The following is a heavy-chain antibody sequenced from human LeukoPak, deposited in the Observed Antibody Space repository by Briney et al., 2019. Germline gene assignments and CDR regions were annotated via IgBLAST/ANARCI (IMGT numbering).Heavy chain of an antibody. J-gene: IGHJ6*03. D-gene: IGHD2-2*01. CDR3: AIVVVPANMDV. Sequence: SVKVSCKASGGTFSSYTISWVRQAPGQGLEWMGRMIPILGIANYAQKFQGRVTITADKSTSTAYMELSSLRSEDTAVYYCAIVVVPANMDVWGKGTTVTVSS. CDR1: GGTFSSYT. CDR2: MIPILGIA. V-gene: IGHV1-69*02.